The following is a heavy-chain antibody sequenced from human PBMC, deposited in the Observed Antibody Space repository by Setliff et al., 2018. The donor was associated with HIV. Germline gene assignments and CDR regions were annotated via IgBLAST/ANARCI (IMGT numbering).Heavy chain of an antibody. J-gene: IGHJ4*02. CDR1: GYSFSNYY. D-gene: IGHD6-19*01. CDR2: IDPSDSYI. V-gene: IGHV5-10-1*04. Sequence: GESLKISCKGSGYSFSNYYIGWVRQMPGKGLEWMGRIDPSDSYINYSPSFQGQVTISADKTTNTAYLQWSSLKASDTAMYFCARLLDNSGGWPFDYWGQGTLVTVSS. CDR3: ARLLDNSGGWPFDY.